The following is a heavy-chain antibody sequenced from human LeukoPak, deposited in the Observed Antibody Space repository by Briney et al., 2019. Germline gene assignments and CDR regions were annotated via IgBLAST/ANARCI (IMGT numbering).Heavy chain of an antibody. J-gene: IGHJ4*02. D-gene: IGHD1-26*01. V-gene: IGHV3-20*04. Sequence: GGSLRLSCAASGFTFDDYGMSWVRRAPGKGLEWVSGINWNGGSTGYADSVKGRFTISRDNAKNSLYLQMNSLRAEDTALYYCARSESGSYLAVFDYWGQGTLVTVSS. CDR1: GFTFDDYG. CDR2: INWNGGST. CDR3: ARSESGSYLAVFDY.